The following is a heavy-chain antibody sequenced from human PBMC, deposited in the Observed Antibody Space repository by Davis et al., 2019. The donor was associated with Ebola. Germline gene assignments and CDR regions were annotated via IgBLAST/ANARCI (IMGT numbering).Heavy chain of an antibody. CDR3: ARVGMYDFWSGHDAFDI. CDR2: ISAYNGNT. D-gene: IGHD3-3*01. CDR1: GYTFTSYG. Sequence: ASVKVSCKASGYTFTSYGISWVRQAPGQGLEWMGWISAYNGNTNYAQKFQGRVTMTRDTSISTAYMELSRLRSDDTAVYYCARVGMYDFWSGHDAFDIWGQGTMVTVSS. J-gene: IGHJ3*02. V-gene: IGHV1-18*01.